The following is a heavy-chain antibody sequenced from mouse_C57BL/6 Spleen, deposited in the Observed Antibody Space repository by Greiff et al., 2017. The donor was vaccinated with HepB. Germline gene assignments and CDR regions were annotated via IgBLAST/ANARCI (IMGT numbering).Heavy chain of an antibody. Sequence: DVKLQESGGGLVQPKGSLKLSCAASGFSFNTYAMNWVRQAPGKGLEWVARIRSKSNNYATYYADSVKDRFTISRDDSESMLYLQMNNLKTEDTAMYYCVRRGFDYWGQGTTLTVSS. CDR3: VRRGFDY. V-gene: IGHV10-1*01. CDR2: IRSKSNNYAT. CDR1: GFSFNTYA. J-gene: IGHJ2*01.